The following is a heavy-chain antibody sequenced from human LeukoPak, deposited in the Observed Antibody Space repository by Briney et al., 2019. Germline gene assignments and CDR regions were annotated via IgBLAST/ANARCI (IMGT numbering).Heavy chain of an antibody. CDR1: GFTFSSYA. D-gene: IGHD6-13*01. CDR2: ISGSGGST. V-gene: IGHV3-23*01. J-gene: IGHJ4*02. Sequence: GGSLRLSCAASGFTFSSYAVSWVRQAPGKGLEWVSAISGSGGSTYYADSVKGRFTISRDNSKNTLYLQMNSLRAEDTAVYYCAKDISGYRLPTLDYWGQGTLVTVSS. CDR3: AKDISGYRLPTLDY.